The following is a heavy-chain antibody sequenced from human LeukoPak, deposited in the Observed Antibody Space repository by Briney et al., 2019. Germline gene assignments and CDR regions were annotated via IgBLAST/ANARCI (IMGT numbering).Heavy chain of an antibody. CDR1: GYAFASYW. V-gene: IGHV5-51*01. J-gene: IGHJ4*02. CDR2: IYPDDSDT. D-gene: IGHD3-22*01. Sequence: GESLKISRRVSGYAFASYWIGWVRQVPGKGLEWMGIIYPDDSDTKYSPSFQGQVAFSADKSVNTAYLQWSSLKASDSAMYYCAGFEVNHEDSSSFYYFDHWGQGTLVTVSS. CDR3: AGFEVNHEDSSSFYYFDH.